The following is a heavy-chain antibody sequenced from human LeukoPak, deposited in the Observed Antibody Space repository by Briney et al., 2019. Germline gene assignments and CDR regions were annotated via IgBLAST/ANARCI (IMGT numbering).Heavy chain of an antibody. CDR2: IRYDGSNK. CDR3: AKDNSRYGSGSYRFDY. V-gene: IGHV3-30*02. Sequence: GGSLRLSCAASGFTFSRHWMSWVRQAPGKGLEWVAFIRYDGSNKYYADAVKGRFTISRDNSKNTLYLQMNSLRAEDTAVYYCAKDNSRYGSGSYRFDYWGQGTLVTVSS. D-gene: IGHD3-10*01. CDR1: GFTFSRHW. J-gene: IGHJ4*02.